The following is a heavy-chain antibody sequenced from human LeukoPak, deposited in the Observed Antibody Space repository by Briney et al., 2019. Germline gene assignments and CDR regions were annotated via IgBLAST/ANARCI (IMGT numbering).Heavy chain of an antibody. CDR2: MNPNSGNT. J-gene: IGHJ5*02. CDR1: GYTLTSYD. V-gene: IGHV1-8*01. D-gene: IGHD1-1*01. CDR3: AAVASGTTGTNWFDP. Sequence: ASVKVSCKASGYTLTSYDINWVRQATGQGLEWMGWMNPNSGNTGYAQKFQGRVTMTRNTSISTAYMELSSLRSEDTAVYYCAAVASGTTGTNWFDPWGQGTLVTVSS.